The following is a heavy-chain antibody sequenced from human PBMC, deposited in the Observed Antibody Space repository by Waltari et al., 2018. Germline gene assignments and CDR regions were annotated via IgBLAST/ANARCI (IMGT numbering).Heavy chain of an antibody. D-gene: IGHD1-1*01. Sequence: EVQLVESGVGLVHPGGSLRISVSASGFGFGNSGLRLVRQAPGKGVAWVANINRDGSEIHYVDSVKGRFSISRDNAESSLYLQMNSLGAADTAVYFCVRIWGWNDNYGMDVWGQGTTVTVSS. CDR1: GFGFGNSG. J-gene: IGHJ6*02. V-gene: IGHV3-7*01. CDR2: INRDGSEI. CDR3: VRIWGWNDNYGMDV.